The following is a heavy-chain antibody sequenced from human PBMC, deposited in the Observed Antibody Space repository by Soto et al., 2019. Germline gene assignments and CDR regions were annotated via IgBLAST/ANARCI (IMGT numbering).Heavy chain of an antibody. J-gene: IGHJ4*02. CDR1: GFTFSSYA. Sequence: EVQLLESGGGLVQPGGSLRLSCAASGFTFSSYAMTWVRQAPGKGLEWVSVISVSGSSTYYADSVKGRFTISGDSSKNRLYLQMNSLRAEDTAVYYCARDGLRASVTDPFDYWGQGTLVTVSS. D-gene: IGHD2-21*02. V-gene: IGHV3-23*01. CDR2: ISVSGSST. CDR3: ARDGLRASVTDPFDY.